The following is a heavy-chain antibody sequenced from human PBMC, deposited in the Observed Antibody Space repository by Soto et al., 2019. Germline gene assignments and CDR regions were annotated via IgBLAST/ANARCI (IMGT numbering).Heavy chain of an antibody. CDR3: ARCGSGYCDAFDI. V-gene: IGHV1-3*01. CDR2: INADNGNT. Sequence: GASVKVSCKASGYTFTSYAMHWVRQAPGQRLEWMGWINADNGNTKYSQKFQGRVTMTRDTSASTAYMELSSLRSDDTAVYYCARCGSGYCDAFDIWGQGTMVTVS. D-gene: IGHD3-22*01. CDR1: GYTFTSYA. J-gene: IGHJ3*02.